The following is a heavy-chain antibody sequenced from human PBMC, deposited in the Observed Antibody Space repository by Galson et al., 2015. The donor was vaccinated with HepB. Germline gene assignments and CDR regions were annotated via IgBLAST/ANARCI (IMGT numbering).Heavy chain of an antibody. V-gene: IGHV1-2*02. CDR1: GYTFTGYY. CDR3: ARVWTVTTPHFDY. D-gene: IGHD4-17*01. J-gene: IGHJ4*02. CDR2: INPNSGGT. Sequence: SVKVSCKASGYTFTGYYMHWVRQAPGQGLEWMGWINPNSGGTNYAQKFQGRVTMTRDKSISTAYMELSRLGSDDTAVYYCARVWTVTTPHFDYWGQGTLVTVSS.